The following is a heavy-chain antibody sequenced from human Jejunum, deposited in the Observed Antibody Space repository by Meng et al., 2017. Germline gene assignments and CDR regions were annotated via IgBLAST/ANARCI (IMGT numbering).Heavy chain of an antibody. V-gene: IGHV4-34*01. CDR1: GGSISDYY. CDR2: INDNAST. CDR3: ARGNEYSNYGADF. Sequence: QVKLLKGAAGLLKPSEKLSPPCAVYGGSISDYYWTWIRQPPGKGRECIGEINDNASTNYNPSLKSRDNISVDTSKSQFYLWVSSVTAADTAVSYCARGNEYSNYGADFWGQGTLVTVSS. D-gene: IGHD4-11*01. J-gene: IGHJ4*02.